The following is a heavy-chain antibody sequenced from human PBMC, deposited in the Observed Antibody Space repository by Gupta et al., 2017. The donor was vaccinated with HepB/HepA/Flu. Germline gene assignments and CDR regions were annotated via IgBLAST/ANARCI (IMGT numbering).Heavy chain of an antibody. CDR2: IKQDGSEK. D-gene: IGHD6-13*01. CDR1: GFTFSSYW. V-gene: IGHV3-7*01. Sequence: EVQLVESGGGLVQPGGSLRLSCAASGFTFSSYWMSWVRQAPGMGLEWVANIKQDGSEKYYVDSVKGRFTISRDNAKNSLYLQMNSLRAEDTAVYYCARDSRTGYSSSWPSAYGMDVWGQGTTVTVSS. J-gene: IGHJ6*02. CDR3: ARDSRTGYSSSWPSAYGMDV.